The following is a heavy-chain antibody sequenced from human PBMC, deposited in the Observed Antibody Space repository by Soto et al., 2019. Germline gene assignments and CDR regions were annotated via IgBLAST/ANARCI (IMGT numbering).Heavy chain of an antibody. CDR2: INARNGKT. Sequence: GASVKVSCKTSGYTFSTYAIHWVRQASGQRLEWMGWINARNGKTKYSQKFQDRVTISRETSASTVYMELSNLRSEDMAVYYCARDRDRNFYDGMIFGKNGFDIWGQGTMVTVSS. CDR3: ARDRDRNFYDGMIFGKNGFDI. J-gene: IGHJ3*02. D-gene: IGHD3-3*01. V-gene: IGHV1-3*01. CDR1: GYTFSTYA.